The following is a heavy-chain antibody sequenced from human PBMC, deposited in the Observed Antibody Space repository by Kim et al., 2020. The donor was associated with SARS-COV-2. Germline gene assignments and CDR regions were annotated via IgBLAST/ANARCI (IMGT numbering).Heavy chain of an antibody. Sequence: ASVKVSCKVSGYTLTELSMHWVRQAPGKGLEWMGGFDPEDGETIYAQKFQSRVTMTEDTSTDTAYMELSSLRSEDTAVYYCATGAVRVWFGELLYDYWGQGTLVTVSS. D-gene: IGHD3-10*01. CDR1: GYTLTELS. CDR3: ATGAVRVWFGELLYDY. V-gene: IGHV1-24*01. CDR2: FDPEDGET. J-gene: IGHJ4*02.